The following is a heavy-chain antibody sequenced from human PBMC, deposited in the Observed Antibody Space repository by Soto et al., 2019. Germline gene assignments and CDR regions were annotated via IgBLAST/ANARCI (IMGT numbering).Heavy chain of an antibody. J-gene: IGHJ6*02. CDR2: IYYSGST. Sequence: SETLSLTCTVSCGSISSGGYYWSWIRQHPGKGLEWIGCIYYSGSTYYNPSLKSRVTISVDTSKNQFSLKLSSVTAADTAVYYCARDGRATETMGGMDVWGQGTTVTV. D-gene: IGHD4-17*01. CDR1: CGSISSGGYY. V-gene: IGHV4-31*03. CDR3: ARDGRATETMGGMDV.